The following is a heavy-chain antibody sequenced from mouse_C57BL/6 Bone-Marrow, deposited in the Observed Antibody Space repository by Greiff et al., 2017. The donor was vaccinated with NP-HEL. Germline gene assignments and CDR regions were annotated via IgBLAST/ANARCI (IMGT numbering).Heavy chain of an antibody. CDR3: TRALYITTGY. D-gene: IGHD1-1*01. J-gene: IGHJ2*01. CDR2: IDPETGGT. V-gene: IGHV1-15*01. Sequence: VQVVESGAELVRPGASVTLSCKASGYTFTDYEMHWVKQTPVHGLEWIGAIDPETGGTAYNQKFKGKAILTADKSSSTAYMELRSLTSEDSAVYYCTRALYITTGYWGQGTTLTVSS. CDR1: GYTFTDYE.